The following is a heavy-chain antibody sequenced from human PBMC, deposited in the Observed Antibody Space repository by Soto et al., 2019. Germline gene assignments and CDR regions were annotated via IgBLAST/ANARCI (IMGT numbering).Heavy chain of an antibody. V-gene: IGHV1-69*13. CDR2: IIPIFGTA. D-gene: IGHD2-2*01. Sequence: SVKVSCKASGGTFGSYAISWVRQAPGQGLEWMGGIIPIFGTANYAQKFQGRVTITADESTSTAYMELSSLRSEDTAVYYCARVGVPAAHYFDYWGQGTLVTVSS. CDR3: ARVGVPAAHYFDY. J-gene: IGHJ4*02. CDR1: GGTFGSYA.